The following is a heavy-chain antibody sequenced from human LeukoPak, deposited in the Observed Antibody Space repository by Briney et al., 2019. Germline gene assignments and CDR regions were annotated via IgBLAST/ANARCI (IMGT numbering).Heavy chain of an antibody. CDR3: ARDSTTVGFYYYGMDV. D-gene: IGHD4-11*01. Sequence: GGSLRLSCAASGFTVSSNYMSWVRQAPGKGLEWVSVIYSGGSTYYADSVKGRFTISRDNSKNTLYLQMNSLRAEDTAVYYCARDSTTVGFYYYGMDVWGQGTTVTVPS. CDR2: IYSGGST. CDR1: GFTVSSNY. J-gene: IGHJ6*02. V-gene: IGHV3-66*02.